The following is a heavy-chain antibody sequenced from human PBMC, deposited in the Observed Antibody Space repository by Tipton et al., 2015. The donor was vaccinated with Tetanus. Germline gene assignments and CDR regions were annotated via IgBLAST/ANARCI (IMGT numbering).Heavy chain of an antibody. CDR3: ARANYDFSMKGPFDS. D-gene: IGHD3-3*01. V-gene: IGHV4-61*08. Sequence: TLSLTCTVSGASLRGGDYHWSWIRQPPGKGLEWLAYISGSGATNSNYYLKSRITMTRDTSRNQFSLTLTSVTAADTAVYFCARANYDFSMKGPFDSWGQGILVVVSA. CDR2: ISGSGAT. J-gene: IGHJ4*02. CDR1: GASLRGGDYH.